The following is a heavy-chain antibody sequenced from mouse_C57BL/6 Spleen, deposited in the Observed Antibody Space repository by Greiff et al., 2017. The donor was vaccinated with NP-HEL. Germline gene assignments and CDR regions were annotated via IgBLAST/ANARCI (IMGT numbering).Heavy chain of an antibody. V-gene: IGHV1-74*01. CDR2: IHPSDSDT. D-gene: IGHD1-1*01. J-gene: IGHJ1*03. CDR3: ARADTTVVAHWYFDV. Sequence: QVQLQQPGAELVKPGASVKVSCKASGYTFTSYWMHWVKQRPGQGLEWIGRIHPSDSDTNYNQKFKGKATLTVDKSSSTAYMQLSSLTSEDSAVYYCARADTTVVAHWYFDVWGTGTTVTVSS. CDR1: GYTFTSYW.